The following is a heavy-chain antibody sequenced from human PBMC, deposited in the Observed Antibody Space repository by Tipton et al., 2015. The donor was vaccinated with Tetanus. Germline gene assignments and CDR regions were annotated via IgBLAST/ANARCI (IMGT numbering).Heavy chain of an antibody. D-gene: IGHD3-3*01. Sequence: TLSLTCTVSGGSLRDGDHYWSWIRQPPGKGLEWLAYISSSGSTNSNYALKSRITISRDTSKNRFSLNLSSVTAADPAVYFCARANFDFPKKGPFDSWGQGIPVIVS. CDR3: ARANFDFPKKGPFDS. CDR2: ISSSGST. CDR1: GGSLRDGDHY. J-gene: IGHJ4*02. V-gene: IGHV4-61*03.